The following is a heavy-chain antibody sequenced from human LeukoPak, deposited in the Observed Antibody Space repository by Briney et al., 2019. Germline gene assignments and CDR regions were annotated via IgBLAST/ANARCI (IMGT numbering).Heavy chain of an antibody. J-gene: IGHJ6*04. CDR1: GGSISSYY. V-gene: IGHV4-59*08. Sequence: SETLSLTCTVSGGSISSYYWSWIRQPPGKGLEWIGYIYYSGSTNYNPSLKSRVTISVDTSKNQFSLKLSSVTAADTAVYYCARGPTNYYTVSYYYYGMDVWGKGTTVTVSS. CDR2: IYYSGST. D-gene: IGHD2-2*02. CDR3: ARGPTNYYTVSYYYYGMDV.